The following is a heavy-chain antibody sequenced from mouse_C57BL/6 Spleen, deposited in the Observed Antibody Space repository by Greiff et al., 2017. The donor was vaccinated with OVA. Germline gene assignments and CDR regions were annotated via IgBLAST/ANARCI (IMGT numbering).Heavy chain of an antibody. Sequence: EVQLQQSGPELVKPGASVKISCKASGYTFTDYYMNWVKQSHGKSLEWIGDINPNNGGTSYNQKFKGKATLTVDKSSSTAYMELRSLTSEDSAVYYCARWYYYGSSSHFDYWGQGTTLTVSS. CDR1: GYTFTDYY. CDR3: ARWYYYGSSSHFDY. V-gene: IGHV1-26*01. D-gene: IGHD1-1*01. J-gene: IGHJ2*01. CDR2: INPNNGGT.